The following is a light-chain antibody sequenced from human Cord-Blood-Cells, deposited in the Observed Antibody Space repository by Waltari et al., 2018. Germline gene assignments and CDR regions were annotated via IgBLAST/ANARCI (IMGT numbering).Light chain of an antibody. J-gene: IGKJ1*01. V-gene: IGKV1-39*01. CDR1: QSISSY. Sequence: DIQMTQSPSSLSASVGDRVTITCRASQSISSYLNWYQQKPGKAPKLLIYAASSLQSGVPSRFSGSGSGTDFTLTISSLQPEDFATYYCQQSYSTLQWTFGQGP. CDR2: AAS. CDR3: QQSYSTLQWT.